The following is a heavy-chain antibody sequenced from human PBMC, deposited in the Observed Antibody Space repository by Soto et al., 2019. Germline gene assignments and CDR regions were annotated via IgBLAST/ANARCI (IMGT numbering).Heavy chain of an antibody. CDR2: INPSGGST. CDR3: ARDPGLAHSYGPVYGMDV. Sequence: GASVKVSCKASGYTFTSYYMHWVRQAPGQRLERMGIINPSGGSTSYAQKFQGRVTMTRDTSTSTVYMELSSLRSEDTAVYYCARDPGLAHSYGPVYGMDVWGQGTTVTVSS. CDR1: GYTFTSYY. J-gene: IGHJ6*02. D-gene: IGHD5-18*01. V-gene: IGHV1-46*01.